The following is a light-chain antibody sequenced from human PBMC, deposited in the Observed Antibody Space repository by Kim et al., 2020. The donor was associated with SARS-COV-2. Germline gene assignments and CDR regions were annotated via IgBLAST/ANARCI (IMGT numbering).Light chain of an antibody. J-gene: IGLJ3*02. CDR2: GNS. Sequence: PGQRVTISCTGSSSNIGAGYDVHWYQQLPGTAPKLLIYGNSNRPSEVPDRFSGSKSGTSASLAITGLQAEDEADYYCQSYDSSLTVFGGGTQLTVL. V-gene: IGLV1-40*01. CDR1: SSNIGAGYD. CDR3: QSYDSSLTV.